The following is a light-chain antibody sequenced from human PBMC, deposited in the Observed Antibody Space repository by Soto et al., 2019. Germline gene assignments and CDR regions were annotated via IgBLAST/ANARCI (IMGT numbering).Light chain of an antibody. J-gene: IGKJ5*01. CDR2: GAS. V-gene: IGKV3-20*01. Sequence: EIVLPQSPGTLSLSPGDTATLSCRASQSVRSTYLAWYQQKPGQAPRLLIHGASSRATGIPDRFSGSGSGTDFTLTISRLEPEDFAVYYCQQYGSSLSITFGQGTRLEIK. CDR1: QSVRSTY. CDR3: QQYGSSLSIT.